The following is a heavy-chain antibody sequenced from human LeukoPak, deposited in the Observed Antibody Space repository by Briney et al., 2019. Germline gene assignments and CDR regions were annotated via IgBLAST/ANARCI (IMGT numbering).Heavy chain of an antibody. CDR3: ARHVGIAVAEYYYYGMDV. D-gene: IGHD6-19*01. V-gene: IGHV4-4*07. CDR1: GGSISSYY. J-gene: IGHJ6*02. CDR2: IYTSGST. Sequence: SETLSLTCTVSGGSISSYYWSWIRQPAGKGLEWIGRIYTSGSTNYNPSLKSRVTISVDTSKNQFSLKLSSVTAADTAVYYCARHVGIAVAEYYYYGMDVWGQGTTVTVSS.